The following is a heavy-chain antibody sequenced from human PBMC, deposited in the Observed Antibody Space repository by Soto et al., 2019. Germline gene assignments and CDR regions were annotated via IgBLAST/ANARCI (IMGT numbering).Heavy chain of an antibody. Sequence: GASVKVSCKASGYTFTSYAMHRVRQAPGQRLEWMGWINAGNGNTKYSQKFQGRVTITRDTSASTAYMELSSLRSEDTAVYYCASRLECHNPHRGCRDYYYYGMDVWGQGTTVTVSS. V-gene: IGHV1-3*01. CDR3: ASRLECHNPHRGCRDYYYYGMDV. CDR1: GYTFTSYA. J-gene: IGHJ6*02. CDR2: INAGNGNT. D-gene: IGHD3-3*01.